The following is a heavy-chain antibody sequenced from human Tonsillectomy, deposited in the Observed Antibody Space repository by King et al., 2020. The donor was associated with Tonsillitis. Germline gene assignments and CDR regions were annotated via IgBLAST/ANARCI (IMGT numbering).Heavy chain of an antibody. J-gene: IGHJ4*02. Sequence: VQLVESGGGVVQPGRSLRLSCVASGLTFSNYGLYWVRQAPGKGLEWVAIIWYDGSKTHYADSVKGRFTISRDSSKNTLYLQMSSLRAEDTAVYFCAGGLGGTHADSWGQGTLVSVSS. CDR3: AGGLGGTHADS. CDR1: GLTFSNYG. CDR2: IWYDGSKT. V-gene: IGHV3-33*08. D-gene: IGHD1-26*01.